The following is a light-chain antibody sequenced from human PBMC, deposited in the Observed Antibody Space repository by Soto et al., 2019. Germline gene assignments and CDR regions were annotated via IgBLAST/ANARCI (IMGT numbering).Light chain of an antibody. CDR3: QSFDSSLSGRV. CDR2: DNT. V-gene: IGLV1-40*01. Sequence: QSVLTQPPSVSGAPGQTVTISCTGSSSDIGADNDVHWYQQLPGTPPKLLIYDNTNRPSGVPERFSGSKSGTSASLAITGLQAEDEADYYCQSFDSSLSGRVFGGGTKLTVL. CDR1: SSDIGADND. J-gene: IGLJ3*02.